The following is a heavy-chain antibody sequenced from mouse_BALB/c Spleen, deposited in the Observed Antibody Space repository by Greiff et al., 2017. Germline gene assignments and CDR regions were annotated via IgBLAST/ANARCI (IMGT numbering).Heavy chain of an antibody. J-gene: IGHJ2*01. CDR2: INPDSSTI. Sequence: ASGVDFSRYWMSWVRQAPGKGLEWIGEINPDSSTINYTPSLKDKFIISRDNAKNTLYLQMSKVRSEDTAMYYCARSLPHYFDYWGQGTTLTVSS. V-gene: IGHV4-1*02. CDR3: ARSLPHYFDY. D-gene: IGHD2-12*01. CDR1: GVDFSRYW.